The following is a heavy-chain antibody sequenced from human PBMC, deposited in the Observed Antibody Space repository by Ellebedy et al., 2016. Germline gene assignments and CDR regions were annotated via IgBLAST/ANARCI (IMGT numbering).Heavy chain of an antibody. J-gene: IGHJ3*02. V-gene: IGHV4-39*07. D-gene: IGHD3-16*01. CDR2: IYFGGGI. Sequence: SETLSLTXTVSGGSIRTTRHYWAWIRQSPGKGLEWIGSIYFGGGIYYNPSLKSRLTISLETSKIQFSLRVSSVTAADTAVYFCARGSVEDVLRSDALEIWGQGTMITVSS. CDR3: ARGSVEDVLRSDALEI. CDR1: GGSIRTTRHY.